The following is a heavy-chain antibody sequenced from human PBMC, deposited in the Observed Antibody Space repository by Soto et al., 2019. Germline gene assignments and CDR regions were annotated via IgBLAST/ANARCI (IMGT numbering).Heavy chain of an antibody. CDR3: ARVPMGSPRPSFDY. D-gene: IGHD6-13*01. CDR1: GGSFSGYY. Sequence: QVQLQQWGAGLLKPSETLSLTCAVCGGSFSGYYWSWIRQPPGKGREWIGEITHSGSTNYNPSLKSRVTISVATSKNQFALNLSSVTAADTAVYYCARVPMGSPRPSFDYWGHGTLVTVT. V-gene: IGHV4-34*01. J-gene: IGHJ4*01. CDR2: ITHSGST.